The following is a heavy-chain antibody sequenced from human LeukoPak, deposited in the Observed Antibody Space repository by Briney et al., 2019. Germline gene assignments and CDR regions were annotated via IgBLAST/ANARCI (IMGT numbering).Heavy chain of an antibody. CDR2: IYYSGST. CDR3: ARDGIGGSVDY. D-gene: IGHD1-26*01. V-gene: IGHV4-39*07. Sequence: SETLSLTCTVSGGSISSSSYYWGWIRQPPGKGLEWIGSIYYSGSTYYNPSLESRVTISVDTSKNQFSLKLSSVTAADTAAYYCARDGIGGSVDYWGQGTLVTVSS. CDR1: GGSISSSSYY. J-gene: IGHJ4*02.